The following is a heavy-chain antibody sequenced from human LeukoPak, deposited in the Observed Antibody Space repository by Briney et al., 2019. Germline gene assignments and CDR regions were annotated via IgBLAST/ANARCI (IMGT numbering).Heavy chain of an antibody. CDR1: GYTFTSYG. Sequence: ASVKVSCKASGYTFTSYGISWVRQAPGQGLEWMGWISAYNGNTNYAQKLQGRVTMTTDTSTSTAYMELRSLRSDDTAVYYCARDRIAAAKSPNSGWFDPWGQGTLVTVSS. D-gene: IGHD6-13*01. J-gene: IGHJ5*02. CDR3: ARDRIAAAKSPNSGWFDP. CDR2: ISAYNGNT. V-gene: IGHV1-18*01.